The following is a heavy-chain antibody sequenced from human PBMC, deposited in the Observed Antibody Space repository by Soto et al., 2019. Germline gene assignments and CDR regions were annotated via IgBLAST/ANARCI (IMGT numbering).Heavy chain of an antibody. J-gene: IGHJ6*02. D-gene: IGHD6-19*01. V-gene: IGHV3-33*01. Sequence: QIQLVESGGGVVQPGRSLRLSCTASGFTFNSYGFNWVRQAPGKGLEWVAVIWYDGNTKYYADSVKGRFTISGYNLRSTVYQQMNSLTAEDTAGDYCARPLVAPVAGPYYCGMDVWGQGTTVPVSS. CDR1: GFTFNSYG. CDR3: ARPLVAPVAGPYYCGMDV. CDR2: IWYDGNTK.